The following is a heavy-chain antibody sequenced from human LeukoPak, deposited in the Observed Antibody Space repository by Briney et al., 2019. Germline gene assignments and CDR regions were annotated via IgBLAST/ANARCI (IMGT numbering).Heavy chain of an antibody. CDR1: GFTFSSYG. Sequence: GGTLRLSCTASGFTFSSYGMSWVRQAPGKGLEWVSSITYGGGSTYYADSVRGRFTISRDNSKNTLYLQMNSLRAEDTAVYYCARLSNDYGDYGYYYYYMDVWGKGTTVTVSS. V-gene: IGHV3-23*01. D-gene: IGHD4-17*01. J-gene: IGHJ6*03. CDR2: ITYGGGST. CDR3: ARLSNDYGDYGYYYYYMDV.